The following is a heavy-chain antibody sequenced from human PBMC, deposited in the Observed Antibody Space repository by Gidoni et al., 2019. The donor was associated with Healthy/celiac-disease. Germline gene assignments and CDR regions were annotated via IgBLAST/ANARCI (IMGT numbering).Heavy chain of an antibody. V-gene: IGHV3-53*01. J-gene: IGHJ4*02. CDR3: ASSRWTIMDYDY. Sequence: EVQLVESGGGLIQPGGSLSLSCPASGFTVSSNYMSWVRQAPGKGLEWVSVIYRGGSTYYADSVKGRVTISRDNSKNTLYLKMNSLRAEDTAVYYWASSRWTIMDYDYWGQGTLVTVSS. CDR2: IYRGGST. D-gene: IGHD6-13*01. CDR1: GFTVSSNY.